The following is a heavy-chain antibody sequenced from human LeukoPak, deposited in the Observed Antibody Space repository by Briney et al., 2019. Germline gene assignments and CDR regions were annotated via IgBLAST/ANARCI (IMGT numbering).Heavy chain of an antibody. CDR2: IKSKTDGGTT. D-gene: IGHD3-3*01. CDR3: TTSYDFWSGYLNYFDY. J-gene: IGHJ4*02. CDR1: GFTFSNAW. Sequence: GGSLRLSCAASGFTFSNAWMSWVRQAPGKGLEWVGRIKSKTDGGTTDYAAPVKGRFTISRDDSKNTLYLQMNSLKTEDTAVYYCTTSYDFWSGYLNYFDYRGQGTLVTVSS. V-gene: IGHV3-15*01.